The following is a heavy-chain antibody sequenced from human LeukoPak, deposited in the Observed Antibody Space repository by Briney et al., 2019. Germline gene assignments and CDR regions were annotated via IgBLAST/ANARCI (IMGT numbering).Heavy chain of an antibody. J-gene: IGHJ4*02. V-gene: IGHV1-2*06. CDR2: INCNSGVT. CDR1: GYTFIGYF. Sequence: ASVKVSCKASGYTFIGYFLPWVRQAPGQGPEWMGRINCNSGVTEYGHNFQGRVTMTRDTSINTAYMEVTRLISDDTAIYYCARDLSSTSNWEFDYWGPGTLVTVSS. CDR3: ARDLSSTSNWEFDY. D-gene: IGHD7-27*01.